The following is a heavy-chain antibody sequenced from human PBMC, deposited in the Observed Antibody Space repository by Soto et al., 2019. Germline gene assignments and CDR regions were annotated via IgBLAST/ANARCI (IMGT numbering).Heavy chain of an antibody. CDR2: IYYSGST. Sequence: SETLSLTCTVSGGSVSSGSYYWSWIRQPPGKGLEWIGYIYYSGSTNYNPSLKSRVTISVDTSKNQFSLKLSSVTAADTAVYYCARGQWLVRENYFDYWGQGTLVT. J-gene: IGHJ4*02. D-gene: IGHD6-19*01. V-gene: IGHV4-61*01. CDR3: ARGQWLVRENYFDY. CDR1: GGSVSSGSYY.